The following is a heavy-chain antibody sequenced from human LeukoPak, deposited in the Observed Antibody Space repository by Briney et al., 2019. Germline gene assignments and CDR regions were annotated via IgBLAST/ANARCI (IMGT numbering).Heavy chain of an antibody. CDR3: AKDLGRSGWSDFDY. CDR1: GFTFSSYW. V-gene: IGHV3-7*03. CDR2: IKQDGSEK. D-gene: IGHD6-19*01. Sequence: PGGSLRLSCAASGFTFSSYWMSWVRQAPGKGLEWVANIKQDGSEKYYVDSLKGRFTISRDNSKNTLYLQMNSLRAEDTAVYYCAKDLGRSGWSDFDYWGQGTLVTVSS. J-gene: IGHJ4*02.